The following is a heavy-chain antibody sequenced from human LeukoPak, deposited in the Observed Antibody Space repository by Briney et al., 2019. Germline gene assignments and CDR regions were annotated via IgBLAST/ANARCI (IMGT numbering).Heavy chain of an antibody. V-gene: IGHV3-74*01. J-gene: IGHJ4*02. D-gene: IGHD4-17*01. CDR1: GFTFSSYW. Sequence: GGSLRLSCAASGFTFSSYWMQWVRQAAGKGLVWVSRINSDGSSTSYADSVKGRFTISRDNAKNTLYLQMNSLRAEDTAVYYCARDYGDYSYYFDYWGQGTLVTVSS. CDR2: INSDGSST. CDR3: ARDYGDYSYYFDY.